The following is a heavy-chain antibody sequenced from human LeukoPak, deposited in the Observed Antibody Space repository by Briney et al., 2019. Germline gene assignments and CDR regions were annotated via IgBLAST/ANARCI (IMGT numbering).Heavy chain of an antibody. V-gene: IGHV3-15*01. CDR2: IKSKTDGGTT. D-gene: IGHD2-15*01. CDR1: GFTFSNAW. Sequence: GGSLRLSCAASGFTFSNAWMSWVRQAPGKGLEWVGRIKSKTDGGTTDYAAPVKGRFTISRDDSKNTLYLQMNSLRAEDTALYYCAKGSGGGRPYYFDYWGQGTLVTVSS. J-gene: IGHJ4*02. CDR3: AKGSGGGRPYYFDY.